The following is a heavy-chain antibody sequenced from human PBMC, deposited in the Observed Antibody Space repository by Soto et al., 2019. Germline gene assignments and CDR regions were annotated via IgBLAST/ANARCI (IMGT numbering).Heavy chain of an antibody. V-gene: IGHV4-4*02. J-gene: IGHJ4*02. CDR3: ARDPDSGTYLDY. Sequence: SETLSLTCAVSGGSISSNNWWSWVRQPPGKGLEWIGEIYHSGSTNYNPSLKSRVTISVDKSKNQFSLKLNSVTAADTAMYYCARDPDSGTYLDYWGQGTPVTVSS. CDR2: IYHSGST. CDR1: GGSISSNNW. D-gene: IGHD1-26*01.